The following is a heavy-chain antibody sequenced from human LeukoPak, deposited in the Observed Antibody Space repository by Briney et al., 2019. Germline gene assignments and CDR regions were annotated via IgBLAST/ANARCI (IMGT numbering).Heavy chain of an antibody. CDR1: GGTFSSYA. D-gene: IGHD2-2*01. CDR3: ASTVVVPAAISIFDY. CDR2: IIPIFGTA. J-gene: IGHJ4*02. V-gene: IGHV1-69*13. Sequence: SVKVSCKASGGTFSSYAISWVRQAPGQGLEWMGGIIPIFGTANYAQKFQGRVTITADESTSTAYMELSSLRSEDTAVYYCASTVVVPAAISIFDYWGQGTLVTVSS.